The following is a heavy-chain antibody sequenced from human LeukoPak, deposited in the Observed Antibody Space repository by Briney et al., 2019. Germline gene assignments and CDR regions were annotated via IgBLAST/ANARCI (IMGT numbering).Heavy chain of an antibody. CDR3: VRRPNLPADDGDYWRFGI. CDR2: IYYTGGT. J-gene: IGHJ3*02. Sequence: SSETLSLTCSISGVSINRSFYYWGWIRQPPGKRLEWIGNIYYTGGTYYNPSLKSRVSMSVDTSNNQFSLNLTSVTAADTAVYFCVRRPNLPADDGDYWRFGIWGQGRRVTVSS. D-gene: IGHD4-17*01. CDR1: GVSINRSFYY. V-gene: IGHV4-39*01.